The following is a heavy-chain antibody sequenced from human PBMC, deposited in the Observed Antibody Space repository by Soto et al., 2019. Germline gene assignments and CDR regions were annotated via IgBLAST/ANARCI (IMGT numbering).Heavy chain of an antibody. V-gene: IGHV4-31*03. D-gene: IGHD5-12*01. CDR1: GGSISSGGYY. CDR2: IYYSGST. Sequence: SETLSLTCTVSGGSISSGGYYWSWIRQHPGKGLEWIGCIYYSGSTYYNPSLKSRVTISVDTSKNQFSLKLSSVTAADTAVYYCARVSTHIVATMTYYGMDVWGQGTTVTV. J-gene: IGHJ6*02. CDR3: ARVSTHIVATMTYYGMDV.